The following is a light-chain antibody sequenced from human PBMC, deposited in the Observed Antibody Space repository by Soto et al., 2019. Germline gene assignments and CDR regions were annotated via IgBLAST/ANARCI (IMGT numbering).Light chain of an antibody. CDR2: ANI. CDR3: QSYDSTLSARYV. V-gene: IGLV1-40*01. J-gene: IGLJ1*01. Sequence: QSVLTQPPSVSGAPGQRVTISCTGSSSNIGAGYDVHWYRQRPGAAPKLLISANINRPSGVPDRFSGSKSGTSASLAITGLQADDEGDYYCQSYDSTLSARYVFGTGTKLTVL. CDR1: SSNIGAGYD.